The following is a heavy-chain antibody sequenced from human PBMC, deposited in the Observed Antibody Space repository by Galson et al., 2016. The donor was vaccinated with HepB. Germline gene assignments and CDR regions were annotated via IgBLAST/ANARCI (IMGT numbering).Heavy chain of an antibody. CDR1: GVSISTGVSY. D-gene: IGHD6-13*01. J-gene: IGHJ4*02. Sequence: TLSLPCTVSGVSISTGVSYWPWIRQYPGKGPEWIGYIYYSGSAHYTPSLKSRLTISVDTSKNQFSLKLNSVTAADTALYYCARLNRSHSWYYFDQWGQGALVTVSS. CDR2: IYYSGSA. V-gene: IGHV4-31*03. CDR3: ARLNRSHSWYYFDQ.